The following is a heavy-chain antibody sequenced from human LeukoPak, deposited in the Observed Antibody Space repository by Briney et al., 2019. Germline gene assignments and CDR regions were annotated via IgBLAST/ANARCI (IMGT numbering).Heavy chain of an antibody. CDR3: ARPSLDCSSTSCYTEAGYSYED. CDR1: GYTFTSYG. J-gene: IGHJ4*02. CDR2: MNPNSGNT. Sequence: ASVKVSCKASGYTFTSYGISWVRQAPGQGLEWMGWMNPNSGNTGYAQKFQGRVTMTRNTSISTAYMELSSLRSEDTAVYYCARPSLDCSSTSCYTEAGYSYEDWGQGTLVTVSS. V-gene: IGHV1-8*02. D-gene: IGHD2-2*02.